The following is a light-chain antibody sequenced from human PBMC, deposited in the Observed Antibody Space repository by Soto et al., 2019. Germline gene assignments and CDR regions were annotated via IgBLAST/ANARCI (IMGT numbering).Light chain of an antibody. J-gene: IGLJ1*01. CDR1: NIGTKS. V-gene: IGLV3-21*04. Sequence: SYELTQPPSVSVAPGMTARITCGGNNIGTKSVHWYQQKPGQAPVLVIFYDSDRPSGIPERFSGSNSGITATLTISRVEAGDEADYYCQVWDSTSDHYVFGTETNLTVL. CDR3: QVWDSTSDHYV. CDR2: YDS.